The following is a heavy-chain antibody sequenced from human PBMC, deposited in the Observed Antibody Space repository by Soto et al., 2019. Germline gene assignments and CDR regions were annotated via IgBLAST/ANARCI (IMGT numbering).Heavy chain of an antibody. J-gene: IGHJ3*02. Sequence: PSETLSLTCAVSGGSISSGGYSWSWIRQPPGKGLEWIGYIYHSGSTYYNPSLKSRVTISLDRSKNQFTLNLSSMTAADAAVYYCANDYGDYRNDAFDIWSPGTRVTVSS. CDR3: ANDYGDYRNDAFDI. CDR2: IYHSGST. D-gene: IGHD4-17*01. CDR1: GGSISSGGYS. V-gene: IGHV4-30-2*01.